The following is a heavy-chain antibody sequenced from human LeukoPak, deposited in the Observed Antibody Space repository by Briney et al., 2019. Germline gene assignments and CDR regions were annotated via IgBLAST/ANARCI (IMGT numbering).Heavy chain of an antibody. Sequence: GGSLRLSCAASGFTFDDYAMHWVRQALGKGLEWVSGISWNSGSIGYADSVKGRFTISRDNAKNPLYLQMNSLRAEDTAVYYCASQVDTAMVRPYWDYWGQGTLVTVSS. CDR1: GFTFDDYA. J-gene: IGHJ4*02. D-gene: IGHD5-18*01. CDR3: ASQVDTAMVRPYWDY. CDR2: ISWNSGSI. V-gene: IGHV3-9*01.